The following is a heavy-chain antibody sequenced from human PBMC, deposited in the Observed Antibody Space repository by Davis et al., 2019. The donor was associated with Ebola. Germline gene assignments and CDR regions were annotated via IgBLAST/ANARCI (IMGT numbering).Heavy chain of an antibody. CDR2: ISWNSGSI. CDR3: AKGRREMVLRWFDP. Sequence: PGGSLRLSCAASGFTFDDYAMHWVRQAPEKGLEWVSGISWNSGSIGYADSVKGRFTISRDNAKNSLYLQMNSLRPEDTALYYCAKGRREMVLRWFDPWGQGTLVTVSS. CDR1: GFTFDDYA. V-gene: IGHV3-9*01. J-gene: IGHJ5*02. D-gene: IGHD2-8*01.